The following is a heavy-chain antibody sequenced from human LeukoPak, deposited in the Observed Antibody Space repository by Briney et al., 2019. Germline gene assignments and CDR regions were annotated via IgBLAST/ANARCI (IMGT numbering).Heavy chain of an antibody. CDR3: ARGRRNYYDSSGYHRRAFDI. V-gene: IGHV4-61*02. D-gene: IGHD3-22*01. Sequence: SETLSLTCIVSGDSISSGSYYWTWIRQPAGRGLEWIGRFYTSGSTNYNPSLKSRVTISVDTSKNQFSLKLSSVTAADTAVYYCARGRRNYYDSSGYHRRAFDIWGQGTMVTVSS. CDR1: GDSISSGSYY. J-gene: IGHJ3*02. CDR2: FYTSGST.